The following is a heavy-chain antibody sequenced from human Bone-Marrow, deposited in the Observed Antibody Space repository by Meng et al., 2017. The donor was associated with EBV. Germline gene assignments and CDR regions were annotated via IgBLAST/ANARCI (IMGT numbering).Heavy chain of an antibody. J-gene: IGHJ4*02. CDR1: GGTFRRRA. CDR3: ASESGRGFTPDY. Sequence: QGRLGQSGAEGEKPGSWVKVSLKASGGTFRRRAVSWVRQAPGQGLEWMGGLIPMSDAPHYAQKFQDRVRITADESTSTHYMDLSGLRSEDTAVYYCASESGRGFTPDYWGQGTLVTVSS. CDR2: LIPMSDAP. V-gene: IGHV1-69*01. D-gene: IGHD3-10*01.